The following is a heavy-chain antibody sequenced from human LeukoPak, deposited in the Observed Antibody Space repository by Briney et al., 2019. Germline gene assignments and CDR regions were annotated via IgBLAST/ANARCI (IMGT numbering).Heavy chain of an antibody. CDR1: GFTFSSYA. CDR3: ARELTEYSSSWFDP. J-gene: IGHJ5*02. V-gene: IGHV3-64*01. CDR2: ISSNGGST. D-gene: IGHD6-13*01. Sequence: GESLRLSCAASGFTFSSYAMHWVRQAPGKGLQYVSAISSNGGSTYYANSVKGRFTISRDNSKNTLYLQMGSLRTEDMAVYYCARELTEYSSSWFDPWGQGTLVTVSS.